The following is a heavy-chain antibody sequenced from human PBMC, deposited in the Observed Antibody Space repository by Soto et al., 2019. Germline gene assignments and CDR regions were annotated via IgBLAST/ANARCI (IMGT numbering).Heavy chain of an antibody. V-gene: IGHV3-74*01. Sequence: EVQLVESGGGLVQPGGSLRLSCAASGFTLSTYWMHWVRQVPGKGLQWVSRINRDGSSTSYADSVKGRFTIPRDSAENTLYLHMNRLRAEDTAVYYCARDPAPIGWFDYWGQGALVTVSS. J-gene: IGHJ5*01. CDR2: INRDGSST. CDR1: GFTLSTYW. CDR3: ARDPAPIGWFDY.